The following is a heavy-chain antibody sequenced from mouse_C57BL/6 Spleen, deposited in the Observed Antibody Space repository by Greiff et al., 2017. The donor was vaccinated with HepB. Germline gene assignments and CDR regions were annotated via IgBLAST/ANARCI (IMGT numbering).Heavy chain of an antibody. CDR3: AREGVMTAVGV. CDR2: IDPSDSET. CDR1: GYTFTSYW. D-gene: IGHD1-1*01. Sequence: QVQLQQPGAELVRPGSSVKLSCKASGYTFTSYWMHWVKQRPIQGLEWIGNIDPSDSETLYNQKFKDKATLTVDKSSSTAYMQLSSLTSEDSAVYNRAREGVMTAVGVWGTGTTVTVSS. V-gene: IGHV1-52*01. J-gene: IGHJ1*03.